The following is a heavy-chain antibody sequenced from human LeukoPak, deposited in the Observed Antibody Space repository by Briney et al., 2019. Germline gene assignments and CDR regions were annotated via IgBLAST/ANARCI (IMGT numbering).Heavy chain of an antibody. CDR3: AKDKVPYGDLESNWFDP. Sequence: GGSLRLSCAASGFTFSTYGMHWVRQAPGKGLEWVAFIRYDGTNKYYADSVKGRFTISRDNSKNTLYLQMNSLRAEDTAVYYCAKDKVPYGDLESNWFDPWGQGTLVTVSS. J-gene: IGHJ5*02. CDR1: GFTFSTYG. CDR2: IRYDGTNK. D-gene: IGHD4-17*01. V-gene: IGHV3-30*02.